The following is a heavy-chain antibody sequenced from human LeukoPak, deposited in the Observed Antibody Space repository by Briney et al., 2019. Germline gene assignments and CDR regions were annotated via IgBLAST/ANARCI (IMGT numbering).Heavy chain of an antibody. CDR1: GGTFSSYA. D-gene: IGHD5-18*01. J-gene: IGHJ6*03. Sequence: SVKVSCKASGGTFSSYAISWVRQAPGQGLEWMGGIIPIFGTANYAQKFQGRVTITTDESTSTAYMELSSLRSEDTAVYYCARVKGDSYGQYYYYYMDVWGKGTTVTVSS. CDR2: IIPIFGTA. V-gene: IGHV1-69*05. CDR3: ARVKGDSYGQYYYYYMDV.